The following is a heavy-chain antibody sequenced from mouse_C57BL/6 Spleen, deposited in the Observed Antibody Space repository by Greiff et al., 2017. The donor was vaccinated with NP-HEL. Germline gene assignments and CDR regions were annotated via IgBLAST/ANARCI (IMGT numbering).Heavy chain of an antibody. Sequence: EVMLVESGGGLVQPGGSLKLSCAASGFTFSDYGMAWVRQAPRKGPEWVAFISNLAYSIYYADTVTGRFTISRENAKNTLYLEMSSLRSEDTAMYYCARQDGSSYEWYFDVWGTGTTVTVSS. CDR2: ISNLAYSI. CDR1: GFTFSDYG. D-gene: IGHD1-1*01. J-gene: IGHJ1*03. CDR3: ARQDGSSYEWYFDV. V-gene: IGHV5-15*01.